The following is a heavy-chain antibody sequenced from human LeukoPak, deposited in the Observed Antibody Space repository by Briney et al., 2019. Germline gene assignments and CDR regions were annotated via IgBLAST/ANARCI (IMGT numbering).Heavy chain of an antibody. CDR1: GFSFSTYD. Sequence: PWGSLRLSCAASGFSFSTYDMNWVRQAPGKGLEWVSSISGSGDYIYYADSVKGRFTISRDNAKNSLFLQMDSLRAEDTAVYYCARDRSGVSYYWGQGTLVTVSS. CDR3: ARDRSGVSYY. CDR2: ISGSGDYI. J-gene: IGHJ4*02. V-gene: IGHV3-21*06. D-gene: IGHD3-10*01.